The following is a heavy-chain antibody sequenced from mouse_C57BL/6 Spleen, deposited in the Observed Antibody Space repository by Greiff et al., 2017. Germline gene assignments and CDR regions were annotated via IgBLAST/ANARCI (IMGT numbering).Heavy chain of an antibody. Sequence: ESGPGLVKPSQSLSLTCSVTGYSITSGYYWNWIRQFPGNKLEWMGNISYDGSHNYNPSLKNRISITRNTSKNQFFLKLNSVTTEDTATYCCARESTVVRYWYFDVWGTGTTVTVSS. CDR2: ISYDGSH. D-gene: IGHD1-1*01. J-gene: IGHJ1*03. CDR1: GYSITSGYY. V-gene: IGHV3-6*01. CDR3: ARESTVVRYWYFDV.